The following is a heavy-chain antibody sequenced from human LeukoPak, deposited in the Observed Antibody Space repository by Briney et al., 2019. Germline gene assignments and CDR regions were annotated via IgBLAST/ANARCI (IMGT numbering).Heavy chain of an antibody. CDR2: IKQDGSEK. D-gene: IGHD2-2*01. V-gene: IGHV3-7*04. Sequence: HSGGSLRLSCAASGFTFSSYWMSWVRQAPGKGLEWVANIKQDGSEKYYVDSVKGRLTISRDNAKNSLYLQMNSLRAEDTAVYYCARDIVVVPAAPGYNWFDPWGQGTLVTVSS. CDR3: ARDIVVVPAAPGYNWFDP. J-gene: IGHJ5*02. CDR1: GFTFSSYW.